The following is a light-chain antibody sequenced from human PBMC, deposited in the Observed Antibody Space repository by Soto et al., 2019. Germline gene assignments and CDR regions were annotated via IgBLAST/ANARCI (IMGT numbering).Light chain of an antibody. Sequence: IQMTQSASSLSASVGDRVTITCRASQIISTYLNWYQQRAGLAPRLLIYAASSLQSGVPPRFSGSGSGTDFTLTISSLQPDDFATYYCQQYNSYLWTFGQGTKVDIK. J-gene: IGKJ1*01. V-gene: IGKV1-39*01. CDR1: QIISTY. CDR3: QQYNSYLWT. CDR2: AAS.